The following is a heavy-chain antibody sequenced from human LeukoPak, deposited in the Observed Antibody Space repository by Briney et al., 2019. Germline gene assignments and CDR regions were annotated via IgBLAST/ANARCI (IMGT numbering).Heavy chain of an antibody. CDR3: APLGVTTWLDY. J-gene: IGHJ4*02. CDR2: SVSGGST. CDR1: GFTFSSYA. Sequence: AGGSLRLSCAASGFTFSSYAMSWVRQAPGKGLEWVSSVSGGSTYYADSVKGRFTISRDNSTNTLYLQMNSLRAEDTAVYYCAPLGVTTWLDYWGQGTLVTVSS. V-gene: IGHV3-23*01. D-gene: IGHD4-17*01.